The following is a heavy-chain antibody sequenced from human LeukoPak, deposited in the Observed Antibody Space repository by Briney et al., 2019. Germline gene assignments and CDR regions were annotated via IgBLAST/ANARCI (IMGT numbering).Heavy chain of an antibody. Sequence: PGASVKVSCKASGYTFTSYAISWVRQAPGQGLEWMGGIIPIFGTANYAQKFQGRVTITADESTSTAYMELSSLRSEDTAVYYCARVSLGSHLGYCSSTSCYISFDYWGQGTLVTVSS. CDR2: IIPIFGTA. V-gene: IGHV1-69*13. D-gene: IGHD2-2*02. J-gene: IGHJ4*02. CDR3: ARVSLGSHLGYCSSTSCYISFDY. CDR1: GYTFTSYA.